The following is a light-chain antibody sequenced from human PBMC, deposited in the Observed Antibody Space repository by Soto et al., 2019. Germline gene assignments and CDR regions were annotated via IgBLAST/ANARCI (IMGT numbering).Light chain of an antibody. J-gene: IGKJ4*01. CDR2: DAS. CDR3: QQYNNWPLT. V-gene: IGKV3D-15*01. Sequence: PWEGNKISSRAIQSVSANSLAWYRQNRGQAPRLIIYDASTRATGIPARFSGSQSGTEFTLTISSLLSEDFAVYSCQQYNNWPLTFGGGTDVDI. CDR1: QSVSAN.